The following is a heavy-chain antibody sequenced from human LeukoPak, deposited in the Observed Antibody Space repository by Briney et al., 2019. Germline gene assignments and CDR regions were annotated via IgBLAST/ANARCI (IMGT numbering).Heavy chain of an antibody. V-gene: IGHV3-30*04. J-gene: IGHJ4*02. Sequence: GRSLRLSCAASGFTFSSYAMHWVRQAPGKGLEWVAIISYDGSNKYYADSVKGRFTISRDNSKNTLYLQMNSLRAEDTAVYYCARQGPAVAGTHFDYWGQGTLVTVSS. D-gene: IGHD6-19*01. CDR2: ISYDGSNK. CDR1: GFTFSSYA. CDR3: ARQGPAVAGTHFDY.